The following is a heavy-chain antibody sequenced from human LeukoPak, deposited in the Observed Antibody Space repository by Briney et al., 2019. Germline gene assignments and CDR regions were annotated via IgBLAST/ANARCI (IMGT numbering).Heavy chain of an antibody. Sequence: GGSLRLSCAASGFIFSTYWMGWVRQAPGKGLQWVANIKQDESEKYYVDSVRGRFTISRDNAQNSLYLQMNSLRAEDTAVYYCARDQGIAAAAIWGQGTLVTVSS. V-gene: IGHV3-7*01. J-gene: IGHJ4*02. CDR2: IKQDESEK. CDR1: GFIFSTYW. D-gene: IGHD6-13*01. CDR3: ARDQGIAAAAI.